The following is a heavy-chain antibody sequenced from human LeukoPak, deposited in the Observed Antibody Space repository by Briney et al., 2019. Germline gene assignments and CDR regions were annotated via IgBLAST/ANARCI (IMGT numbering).Heavy chain of an antibody. CDR2: ISRSGSII. D-gene: IGHD3-22*01. Sequence: GGSLRLSCAASGFTFSDYYMSWIRQAPGKGLEWVSHISRSGSIIYNADSVKGRFTISRDNAKNSLYLQMNSLRAEDTAVYYCARTAYYYDSSGYDDAFDIWGQGTMVTVSS. J-gene: IGHJ3*02. V-gene: IGHV3-11*01. CDR3: ARTAYYYDSSGYDDAFDI. CDR1: GFTFSDYY.